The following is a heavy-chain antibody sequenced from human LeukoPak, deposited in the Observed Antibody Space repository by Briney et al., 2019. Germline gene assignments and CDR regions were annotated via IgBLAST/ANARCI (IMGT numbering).Heavy chain of an antibody. CDR3: ARYGNGYSFNY. J-gene: IGHJ4*02. CDR1: GGSISSYY. Sequence: SETLSLTCTVSGGSISSYYWSWIRQPPGKGLEWIGYISYSGSTKYNPSLKSRVTMSVDTSKNQFSLNLSSVTAADTAVYYCARYGNGYSFNYWGQGTLVTVSS. D-gene: IGHD5-24*01. CDR2: ISYSGST. V-gene: IGHV4-59*01.